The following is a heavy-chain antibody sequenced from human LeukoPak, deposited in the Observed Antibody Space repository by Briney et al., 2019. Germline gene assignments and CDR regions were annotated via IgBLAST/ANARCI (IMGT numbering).Heavy chain of an antibody. D-gene: IGHD6-13*01. CDR2: IYYSGST. Sequence: SETLSLTCTVSGGSTSSSGYYWGWIRQPPGKGLEWIGSIYYSGSTYYNPSPKSRVTISVDTSKNQFSLKLSSVTAADTAVYYCARHTAAAARGAFDIWGQGTMVTVSS. CDR1: GGSTSSSGYY. CDR3: ARHTAAAARGAFDI. V-gene: IGHV4-39*01. J-gene: IGHJ3*02.